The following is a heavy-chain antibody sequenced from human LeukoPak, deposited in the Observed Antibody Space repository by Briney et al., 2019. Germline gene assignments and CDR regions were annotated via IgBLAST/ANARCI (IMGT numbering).Heavy chain of an antibody. CDR2: IIPIFGTS. D-gene: IGHD2-8*01. J-gene: IGHJ3*02. Sequence: GASVKVSCKASGGTFGNYDISWVRQAPGQGLEWMGGIIPIFGTSNYAQKFQGRVTIIADKSTSTAYMELSSLRSEDTAVYYCARRYCTNGVCYHDRGAFDIWGQGTMVIVSS. CDR1: GGTFGNYD. V-gene: IGHV1-69*06. CDR3: ARRYCTNGVCYHDRGAFDI.